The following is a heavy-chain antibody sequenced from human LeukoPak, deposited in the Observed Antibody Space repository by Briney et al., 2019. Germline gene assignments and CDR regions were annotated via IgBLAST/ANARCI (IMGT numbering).Heavy chain of an antibody. D-gene: IGHD3-10*01. CDR2: ISSSGSTI. CDR3: GREIYGSGSSHDY. J-gene: IGHJ4*02. Sequence: PGGSLRLSCAASGFTFSSYEMNWVRQAPGKGLEWVSYISSSGSTIYYADSVKGRFTISRDNAKNSLYLQMNSLRAEDTAVYYCGREIYGSGSSHDYWGQGTLVTVSS. V-gene: IGHV3-48*03. CDR1: GFTFSSYE.